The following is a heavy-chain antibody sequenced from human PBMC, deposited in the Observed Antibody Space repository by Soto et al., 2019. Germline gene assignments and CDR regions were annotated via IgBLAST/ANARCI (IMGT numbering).Heavy chain of an antibody. CDR1: GYSFTSYW. CDR2: IYPGDSDT. CDR3: ARQTRGPYNWNPYYYYGMDV. V-gene: IGHV5-51*01. D-gene: IGHD1-20*01. Sequence: PGESLKISCKGSGYSFTSYWIGWVRQMPGKGLEWMGIIYPGDSDTRYSPSFQGQVTISADKSISTAYLQWSSLKASDTAMYYCARQTRGPYNWNPYYYYGMDVWGQGTTVTVSS. J-gene: IGHJ6*02.